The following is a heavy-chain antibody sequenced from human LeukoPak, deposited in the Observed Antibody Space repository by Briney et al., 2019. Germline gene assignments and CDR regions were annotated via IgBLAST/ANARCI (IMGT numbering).Heavy chain of an antibody. CDR1: GFTFSSYA. J-gene: IGHJ6*03. CDR2: ISYDGSNK. CDR3: ARLGYYGSGSYYKNYYYYYYMDV. V-gene: IGHV3-30*04. D-gene: IGHD3-10*01. Sequence: GGSLRLSCAASGFTFSSYAMHWVRQAPGKGLEWVAVISYDGSNKYYADSVKGRFTISRDNSKNTLYLQMNSLRAEDTAVYYCARLGYYGSGSYYKNYYYYYYMDVWGKGTTVTISS.